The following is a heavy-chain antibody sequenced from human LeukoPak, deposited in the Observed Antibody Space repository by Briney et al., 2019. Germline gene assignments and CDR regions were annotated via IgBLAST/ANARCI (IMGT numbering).Heavy chain of an antibody. CDR2: VNHSGST. CDR3: ARARPANYYDSGGSLDY. J-gene: IGHJ4*02. V-gene: IGHV4-34*01. D-gene: IGHD3-22*01. Sequence: SETLSLTCAVYGGSFSGYYWSWIRQPPGKGLEWIGEVNHSGSTNYNPSLKSRVTISVDTSKNQFSLKLSSVTAADTAVYYCARARPANYYDSGGSLDYWGQGTLVTVSS. CDR1: GGSFSGYY.